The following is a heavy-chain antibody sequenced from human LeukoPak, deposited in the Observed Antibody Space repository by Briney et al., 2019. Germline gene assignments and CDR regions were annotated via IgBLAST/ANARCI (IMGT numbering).Heavy chain of an antibody. Sequence: PGGSLRLSCAASGFTFSSHGMNWVRQAPGKGLEWVSGISGSGGNTYYADSVKGRFTISRDNSKNTLYLQMNSLRAEDTAVYYCARSGPIDYWGQGTLVTVSP. D-gene: IGHD6-25*01. J-gene: IGHJ4*02. CDR1: GFTFSSHG. CDR2: ISGSGGNT. CDR3: ARSGPIDY. V-gene: IGHV3-23*01.